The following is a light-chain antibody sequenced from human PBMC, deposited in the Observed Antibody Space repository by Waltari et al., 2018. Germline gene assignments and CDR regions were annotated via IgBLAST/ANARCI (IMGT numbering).Light chain of an antibody. CDR1: TSDVGGYDF. J-gene: IGLJ3*02. V-gene: IGLV2-11*01. Sequence: QSALTQPRSVSGSPGQSVTISCTGTTSDVGGYDFVSWYQQHPGKAPKLIISYVSQRPSGVPDRFSGSKSGNTASLTIPGLRDDDEAEYFCCSHGGFDTFWVFGGGTKVIVL. CDR3: CSHGGFDTFWV. CDR2: YVS.